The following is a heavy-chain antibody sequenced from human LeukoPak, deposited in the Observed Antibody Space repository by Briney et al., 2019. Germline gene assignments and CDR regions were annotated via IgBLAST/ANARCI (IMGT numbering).Heavy chain of an antibody. J-gene: IGHJ6*02. Sequence: GGSLRLSCAATGVTVSSNYMSWVRQAPGKGLEWVSIIYGADSTYYADSVKGRFTISRDNSKNTLYLQMNSLRAEDTAVYYCARSGFGVLYYYGMDVWGQGTTVTVSS. CDR1: GVTVSSNY. CDR3: ARSGFGVLYYYGMDV. V-gene: IGHV3-66*01. CDR2: IYGADST. D-gene: IGHD3-10*01.